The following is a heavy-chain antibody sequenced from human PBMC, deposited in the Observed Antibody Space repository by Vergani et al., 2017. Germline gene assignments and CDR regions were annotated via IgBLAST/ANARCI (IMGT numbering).Heavy chain of an antibody. CDR1: GYTFTSYG. CDR2: ISAYNGNT. CDR3: ASIGGGYCSGGSCYAIDY. J-gene: IGHJ4*02. D-gene: IGHD2-15*01. Sequence: QVQLVQSGAEVKKPGASVKVSCKASGYTFTSYGISWVRQAPGQGLEWMGWISAYNGNTNYAQKLQGRVTMTTDTSTSTAYMELRSLRSDDTAVYYCASIGGGYCSGGSCYAIDYWGQGTLVTVSS. V-gene: IGHV1-18*01.